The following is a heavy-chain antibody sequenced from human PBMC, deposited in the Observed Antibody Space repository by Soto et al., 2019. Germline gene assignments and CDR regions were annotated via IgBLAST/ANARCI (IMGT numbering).Heavy chain of an antibody. CDR3: AREEPIVVVKSDFSNDAFDI. CDR1: GFTFSSYA. D-gene: IGHD3-22*01. V-gene: IGHV3-30-3*01. J-gene: IGHJ3*02. Sequence: QVQLVESGGGVVQPGRSLRLSCAASGFTFSSYAMHWVRQAPGKGLAWVAVISYDGSNKYYADSVKGPFTISRDNSNNKLELQTNSLRAEDTAVYYCAREEPIVVVKSDFSNDAFDIWGQETKVTVSS. CDR2: ISYDGSNK.